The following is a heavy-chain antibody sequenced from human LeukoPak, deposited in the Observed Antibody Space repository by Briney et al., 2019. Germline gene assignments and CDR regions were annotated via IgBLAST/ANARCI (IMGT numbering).Heavy chain of an antibody. V-gene: IGHV4-30-4*01. J-gene: IGHJ4*02. CDR2: IYYSGST. Sequence: SQTLSLTCTVSGGSISSGDYYWSWIRQPPGKGLEWIGYIYYSGSTNYNPSLKSRVTISVDTSKNQFSLKLSSVTAADTAVYYCARTTIFGVVASGLWGQGTLVTVSS. CDR3: ARTTIFGVVASGL. D-gene: IGHD3-3*01. CDR1: GGSISSGDYY.